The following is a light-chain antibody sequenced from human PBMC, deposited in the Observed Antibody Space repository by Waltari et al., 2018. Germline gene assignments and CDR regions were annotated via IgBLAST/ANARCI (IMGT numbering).Light chain of an antibody. CDR2: GAS. V-gene: IGKV3-20*01. CDR3: QHYLRLPVT. J-gene: IGKJ1*01. CDR1: QSVSRA. Sequence: EIVLTQSPGTLSLSLGARATVSCRASQSVSRALAWYKQKPGQAPRLLIYGASTRATGIPDRFSGSGSGTDFSLTISRLEPDDFAVYYCQHYLRLPVTFGQGTTVEI.